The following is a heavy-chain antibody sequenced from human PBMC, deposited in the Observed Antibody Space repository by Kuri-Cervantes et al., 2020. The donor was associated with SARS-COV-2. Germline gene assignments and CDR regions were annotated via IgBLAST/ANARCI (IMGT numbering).Heavy chain of an antibody. CDR1: GGTFSSYA. CDR3: ARDRSQSSENAFDI. J-gene: IGHJ3*02. CDR2: IIPIFGTA. V-gene: IGHV1-69*05. Sequence: SVKVSCKASGGTFSSYAISWVRQAPGQGLEWMGGIIPIFGTANYAQKFQGRVTITTDESTSTAYMELSSLRSDDTALYYCARDRSQSSENAFDIWGQGTMVTVSS. D-gene: IGHD6-25*01.